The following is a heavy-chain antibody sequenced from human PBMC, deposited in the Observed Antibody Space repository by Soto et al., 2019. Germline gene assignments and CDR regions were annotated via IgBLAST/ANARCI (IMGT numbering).Heavy chain of an antibody. CDR1: GGSISSYY. D-gene: IGHD4-17*01. V-gene: IGHV4-59*01. J-gene: IGHJ5*02. Sequence: QVQLQESGPGLVKPSETLSLTCTVSGGSISSYYWSWIRQPPGKGLEWIGYIYYSGSTNYNPSLKSRVTISVDTSKNQFSLKLSSVTAADTAVYYCARPYGDPFLPPEYFDPWGQGTLVTVSS. CDR2: IYYSGST. CDR3: ARPYGDPFLPPEYFDP.